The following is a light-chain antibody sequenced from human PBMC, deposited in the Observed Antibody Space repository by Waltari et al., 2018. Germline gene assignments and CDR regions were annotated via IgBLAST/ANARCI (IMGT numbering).Light chain of an antibody. J-gene: IGLJ2*01. V-gene: IGLV2-23*02. CDR3: CSYAGLVV. Sequence: QSALTQPAPVSGSPGQSITISCTGTSSHVGNFNLVSWYQQHPGKAPKLMIYEVSKRPSGVSNRFSGSKSGNTASLTISGLQAEDEADYYCCSYAGLVVFGGGTKLTVL. CDR2: EVS. CDR1: SSHVGNFNL.